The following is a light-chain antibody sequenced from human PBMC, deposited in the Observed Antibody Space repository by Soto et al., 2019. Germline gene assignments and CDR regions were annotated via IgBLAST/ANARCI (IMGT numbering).Light chain of an antibody. J-gene: IGKJ1*01. V-gene: IGKV3-20*01. CDR2: DAS. Sequence: EIVLTQSPGTLSLSPGERATLSCRASQSVSSNYLAWYQQKPGQAPRVLISDASSRATGIPDRFSGSGSGTDFALTISGLAPEDSAVYYCQHYGSARTFGQGTKVEI. CDR1: QSVSSNY. CDR3: QHYGSART.